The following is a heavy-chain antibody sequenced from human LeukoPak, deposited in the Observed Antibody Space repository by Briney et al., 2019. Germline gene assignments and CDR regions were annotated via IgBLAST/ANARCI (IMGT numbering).Heavy chain of an antibody. V-gene: IGHV4-34*01. D-gene: IGHD3-16*02. CDR3: ARARQDYIWGSYRYYFDY. Sequence: SETLSLTCAVYGGSFSGYYWSWIRQPPGKGLEWIGEINHSGSTNYNPSLKSRVTISVDTSKNRFSLKLSSVTAADTAVYYCARARQDYIWGSYRYYFDYWGQGTLVTVSS. CDR1: GGSFSGYY. CDR2: INHSGST. J-gene: IGHJ4*02.